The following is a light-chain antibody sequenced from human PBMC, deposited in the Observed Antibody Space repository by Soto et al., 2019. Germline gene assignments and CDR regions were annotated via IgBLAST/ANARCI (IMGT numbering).Light chain of an antibody. J-gene: IGKJ2*01. Sequence: EIVVTQSPATLSLSPGERATLSCRASQSVSRYLAWYQQKPSQTHRLLIYDESNRATGIPARFSGSGSETDFTLTIRCLEPEDFAVYYCQQRSSWPRNFGQGTKREIK. V-gene: IGKV3-11*01. CDR2: DES. CDR1: QSVSRY. CDR3: QQRSSWPRN.